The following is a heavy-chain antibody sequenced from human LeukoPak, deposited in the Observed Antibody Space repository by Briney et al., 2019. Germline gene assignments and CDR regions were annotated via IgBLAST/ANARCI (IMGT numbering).Heavy chain of an antibody. J-gene: IGHJ4*02. CDR1: GDSVSNNTTA. CDR2: TYYRSKWYN. CDR3: AKGYSISY. Sequence: SQTLSLTCAISGDSVSNNTTAWNWIRQSPSRGLQWLGRTYYRSKWYNKYAESVKSRININSDTSKNQFSLHLNSVTPEDTAVYYYAKGYSISYWGQGTLVTVSS. V-gene: IGHV6-1*01. D-gene: IGHD6-13*01.